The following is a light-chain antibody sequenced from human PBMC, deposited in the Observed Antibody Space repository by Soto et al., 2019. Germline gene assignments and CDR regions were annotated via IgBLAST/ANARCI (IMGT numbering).Light chain of an antibody. CDR3: SSYTSSSTWV. V-gene: IGLV2-14*01. Sequence: SVLTQPASVSGSPGQSITISCTGTSSDVGGYNYVSWYQHLPGKAPKLMIHEVSNRPSGVSNRFSGSKSGNTASLTISGLQVEDEADYYCSSYTSSSTWVFGGGTKVTVL. J-gene: IGLJ3*02. CDR2: EVS. CDR1: SSDVGGYNY.